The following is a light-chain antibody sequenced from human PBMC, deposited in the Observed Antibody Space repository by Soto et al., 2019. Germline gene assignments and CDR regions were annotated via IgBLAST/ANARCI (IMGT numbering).Light chain of an antibody. CDR2: SAS. CDR3: QQYGSSPLT. J-gene: IGKJ4*01. CDR1: QSLSGSY. Sequence: EIVLTQSPGTLSLSPGERATLSCRASQSLSGSYLAWYQQKPGQAPRLLIYSASSRATGIPDNFSGSGSGTDFTLTISRLEPEDFAVYYCQQYGSSPLTFGGGTKVEIK. V-gene: IGKV3-20*01.